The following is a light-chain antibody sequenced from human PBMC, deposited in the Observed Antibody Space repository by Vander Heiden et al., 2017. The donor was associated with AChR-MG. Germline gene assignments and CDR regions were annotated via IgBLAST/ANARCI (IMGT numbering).Light chain of an antibody. CDR3: SSYKSGTTAVV. CDR1: SSDGGGFDD. J-gene: IGLJ2*01. V-gene: IGLV2-14*01. Sequence: QSALTQPASVSGSPGQSITIPCTGTSSDGGGFDDVSWYQQHPGKVPKLIIYDVNVRPSGVSYRFSGSKSGNTASLAISGLQAEDEGDYYCSSYKSGTTAVVFGGGTKLTVL. CDR2: DVN.